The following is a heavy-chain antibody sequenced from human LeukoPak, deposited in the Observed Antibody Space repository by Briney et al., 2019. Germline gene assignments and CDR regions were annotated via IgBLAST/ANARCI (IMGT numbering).Heavy chain of an antibody. CDR2: IYGGGCT. CDR3: AKALVRGDFDY. V-gene: IGHV3-53*01. CDR1: GFTVSSNY. D-gene: IGHD3-10*01. J-gene: IGHJ4*02. Sequence: GGSLRLSCAASGFTVSSNYMSWVRQAPGKGLEWVSVIYGGGCTYDADSVKGRFTISRDNSKNTLFLQMNSLRAEDTAIYYCAKALVRGDFDYWGQGTLVTVSS.